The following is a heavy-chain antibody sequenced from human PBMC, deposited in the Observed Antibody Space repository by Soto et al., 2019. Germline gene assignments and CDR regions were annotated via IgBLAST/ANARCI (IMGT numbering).Heavy chain of an antibody. V-gene: IGHV3-30*18. Sequence: QVQLVESWGGAVQPGRSLRLSCAAAGFTVDSHGMNWVRQAPGKGLEWVAVISSDGNNKYYADSVKGRFTISRDNFNNILYLQMSSLRAEDTAVYYCAKDLLPNTVTTCGSWGQGTLVTVFS. CDR1: GFTVDSHG. J-gene: IGHJ5*02. CDR2: ISSDGNNK. CDR3: AKDLLPNTVTTCGS. D-gene: IGHD4-17*01.